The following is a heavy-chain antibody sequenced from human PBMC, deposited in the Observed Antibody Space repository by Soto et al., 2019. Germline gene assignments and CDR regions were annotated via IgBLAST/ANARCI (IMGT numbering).Heavy chain of an antibody. V-gene: IGHV3-21*01. J-gene: IGHJ4*02. Sequence: GGSLRLSCAASGFTFSSYSMNWVRQAPGKGLEWVSSISSSSSYIYYADSVKGRFTISRDNAKNSLYLQMNSLRAEDTAVYYCARDGVPAAVPEHDYWGQGTLVTVSS. CDR1: GFTFSSYS. D-gene: IGHD2-2*01. CDR2: ISSSSSYI. CDR3: ARDGVPAAVPEHDY.